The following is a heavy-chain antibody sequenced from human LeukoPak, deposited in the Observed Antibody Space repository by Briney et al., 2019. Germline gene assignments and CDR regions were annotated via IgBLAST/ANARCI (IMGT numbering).Heavy chain of an antibody. V-gene: IGHV1-2*02. J-gene: IGHJ4*02. CDR2: INPNSGGT. CDR1: GYTFTGYY. CDR3: ARVRGYGRTFDY. Sequence: GASVKISCKASGYTFTGYYMHWVRQAPGQGLEWMGWINPNSGGTNYAQKFQGRVTMTRDTSISTAYMELSRLRSDDTAVYYCARVRGYGRTFDYWGQGTLVTVSS. D-gene: IGHD5-12*01.